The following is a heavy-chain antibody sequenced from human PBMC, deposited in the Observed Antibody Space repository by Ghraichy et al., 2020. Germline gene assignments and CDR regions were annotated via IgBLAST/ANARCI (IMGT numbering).Heavy chain of an antibody. CDR1: GFTVSSNF. D-gene: IGHD2-2*01. CDR2: LFSGRFA. CDR3: ATGGEACGDCTSTSCVSEPQNF. J-gene: IGHJ4*02. V-gene: IGHV3-53*01. Sequence: GGSLRLSCAVSGFTVSSNFVSWVRQAPGKGLEWVSVLFSGRFADYADSVKGRFTMSRDVSQNAVYHQMDNLRAEDTAVYYCATGGEACGDCTSTSCVSEPQNFWGQGTRVAVCS.